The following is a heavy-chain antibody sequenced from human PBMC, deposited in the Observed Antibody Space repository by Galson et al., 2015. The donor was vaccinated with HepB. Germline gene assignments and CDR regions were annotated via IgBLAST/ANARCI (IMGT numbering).Heavy chain of an antibody. CDR1: GFTFSRYA. J-gene: IGHJ4*02. D-gene: IGHD1-26*01. Sequence: SLRLSCAASGFTFSRYAMHWVRQAPGKGLEWVAVISYDGSNKYYADSVKGRFTISRDNSKNTLYLQMNSLRAEDTAVYYCARDRWELLYYFDYWGQGTLVTVSS. CDR3: ARDRWELLYYFDY. V-gene: IGHV3-30-3*01. CDR2: ISYDGSNK.